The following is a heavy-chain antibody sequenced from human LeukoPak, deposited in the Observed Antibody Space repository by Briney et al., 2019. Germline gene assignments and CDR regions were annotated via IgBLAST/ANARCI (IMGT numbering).Heavy chain of an antibody. J-gene: IGHJ6*03. Sequence: SETLSLTCTVSAYSISSGYYWGWIRQPRGKGLEWIESIYHSGSTYYNPSLKSRVTISVDTSKNQFSLKLSSVTAADTAVYYCARDPRGIRNYYYYYYMDVWGKGTTVTVSS. V-gene: IGHV4-38-2*02. CDR2: IYHSGST. CDR3: ARDPRGIRNYYYYYYMDV. D-gene: IGHD3-16*01. CDR1: AYSISSGYY.